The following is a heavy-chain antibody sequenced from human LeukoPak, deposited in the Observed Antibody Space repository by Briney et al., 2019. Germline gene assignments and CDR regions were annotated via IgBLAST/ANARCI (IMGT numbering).Heavy chain of an antibody. J-gene: IGHJ4*02. D-gene: IGHD1-26*01. Sequence: SVKVSCKASGGTFSSYAISWVRQASGQGLEWMGRIIPIFGIANYAQKFQGRVTITADKSTSTAYMELSSLRSEDTAVYYCARCISGSYYFDYWGQGTLVTVSS. CDR3: ARCISGSYYFDY. V-gene: IGHV1-69*04. CDR2: IIPIFGIA. CDR1: GGTFSSYA.